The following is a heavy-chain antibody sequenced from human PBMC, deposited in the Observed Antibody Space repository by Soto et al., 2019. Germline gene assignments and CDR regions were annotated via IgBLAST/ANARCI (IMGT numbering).Heavy chain of an antibody. CDR2: ISGSGT. V-gene: IGHV3-23*01. Sequence: EVQLLESGGGLVQPGGSLRLSCAASGFSFSNYAMTWVRQVPGKGLEWVSGISGSGTYYADSVKGRFIISRDDSKNSLFLQMNSLRAEDTAVYYCAKAGPLDTTGYYLYHLDYWGQGTLVTVSS. D-gene: IGHD3-22*01. J-gene: IGHJ4*02. CDR3: AKAGPLDTTGYYLYHLDY. CDR1: GFSFSNYA.